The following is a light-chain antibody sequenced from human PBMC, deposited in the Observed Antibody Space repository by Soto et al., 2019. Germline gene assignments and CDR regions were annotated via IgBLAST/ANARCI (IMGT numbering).Light chain of an antibody. CDR1: QSISSW. V-gene: IGKV1-5*01. CDR2: DAS. J-gene: IGKJ1*01. Sequence: DIQMTQSPSTLSASVGDRVTITCRASQSISSWLAWYQQKPGKAPKLLIYDASSLESGVPSRFSGSGSGTEFTLTNSSLQPYDFATYYCQQYNSYPLFGQGTKVEIK. CDR3: QQYNSYPL.